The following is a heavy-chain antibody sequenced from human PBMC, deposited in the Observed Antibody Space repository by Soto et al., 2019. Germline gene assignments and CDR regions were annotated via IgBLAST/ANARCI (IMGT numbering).Heavy chain of an antibody. CDR2: ISAYNGNT. D-gene: IGHD3-22*01. V-gene: IGHV1-18*04. CDR3: ARDLYYDSSGRFDY. Sequence: ASVKVSCKASGYTFTSYGISWVRQAPGQGLEWMGWISAYNGNTNYAQKLQGRVTMTTDTSTSTAYMELRSLRSDDTAVYYCARDLYYDSSGRFDYWGQGTMVTVYS. J-gene: IGHJ4*02. CDR1: GYTFTSYG.